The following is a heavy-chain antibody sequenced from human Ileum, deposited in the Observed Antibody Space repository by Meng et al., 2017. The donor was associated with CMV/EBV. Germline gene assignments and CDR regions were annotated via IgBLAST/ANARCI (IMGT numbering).Heavy chain of an antibody. J-gene: IGHJ4*02. CDR3: AKDRRYSGSYYPDY. CDR2: INPNSGDT. CDR1: GYTFTGYY. Sequence: LVQSGASVKTHGAPVKVSCKVSGYTFTGYYIHWVRQAPGQGLEWMGWINPNSGDTNYAQKFQGRVTMTRDTSISTAYLEVVKMRSDDTAVYFCAKDRRYSGSYYPDYWGQGTLVTVSS. V-gene: IGHV1-2*02. D-gene: IGHD1-26*01.